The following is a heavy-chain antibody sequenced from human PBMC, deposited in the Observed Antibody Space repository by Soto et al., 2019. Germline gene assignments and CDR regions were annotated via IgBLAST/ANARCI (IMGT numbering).Heavy chain of an antibody. CDR1: GGSISSSSYY. J-gene: IGHJ6*02. V-gene: IGHV4-39*01. D-gene: IGHD3-10*01. CDR2: IYYSGST. Sequence: XXTLSLPCTVSGGSISSSSYYWGCIRQPPGKGLEWIGSIYYSGSTYYNLSLKSRVTISVDTSKNQFSLKLSSVTAADTAVYYCASGVREPYYYYYGMDVWGQGTTVTVSS. CDR3: ASGVREPYYYYYGMDV.